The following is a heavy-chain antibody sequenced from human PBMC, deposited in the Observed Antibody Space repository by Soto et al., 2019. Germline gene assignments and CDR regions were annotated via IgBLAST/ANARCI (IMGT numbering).Heavy chain of an antibody. V-gene: IGHV3-48*02. Sequence: PGGSLRLSCVASGFSFSNYNMNWVRQAPGKGLEWVSYITDSSDTVHYADSVRGRFTISRDNAESSLYLQMNSLRDEDTAVYFCPGDLGHGYYLDYWGRGTLVTVSS. J-gene: IGHJ4*02. D-gene: IGHD2-2*03. CDR1: GFSFSNYN. CDR3: PGDLGHGYYLDY. CDR2: ITDSSDTV.